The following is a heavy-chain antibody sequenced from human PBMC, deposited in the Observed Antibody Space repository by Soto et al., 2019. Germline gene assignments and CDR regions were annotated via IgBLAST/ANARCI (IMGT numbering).Heavy chain of an antibody. V-gene: IGHV1-18*01. J-gene: IGHJ6*02. Sequence: QVQLVQSGAEVKKPGASVKVSCKASGYTFTSYGISWVRQAPGQGLERMGWISAYNGNTNYAQKLQGRVTMTNDTSTSTAYMELRSLRSDDTAVYYCAREAGSSGWYTPYFGTAYYGMDVWGQGTTVTVSS. D-gene: IGHD6-19*01. CDR3: AREAGSSGWYTPYFGTAYYGMDV. CDR2: ISAYNGNT. CDR1: GYTFTSYG.